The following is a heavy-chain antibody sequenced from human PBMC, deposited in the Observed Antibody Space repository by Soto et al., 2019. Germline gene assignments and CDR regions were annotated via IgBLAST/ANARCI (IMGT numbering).Heavy chain of an antibody. D-gene: IGHD1-26*01. CDR3: ASRGVGSMLYFDL. CDR1: GFTFISYA. Sequence: EVQLLESGGGLEQPGGSGRLSCAASGFTFISYAMSWVRQAPGKGLEWVSSISASGVSTYYADSVKGRFTISRDNSKNTVYLHMNSLRAEDTAVYYCASRGVGSMLYFDLCGRGTLVTVSS. CDR2: ISASGVST. V-gene: IGHV3-23*01. J-gene: IGHJ2*01.